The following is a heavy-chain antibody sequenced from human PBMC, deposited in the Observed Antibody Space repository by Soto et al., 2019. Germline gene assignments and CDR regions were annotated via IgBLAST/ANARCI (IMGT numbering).Heavy chain of an antibody. Sequence: GGSLRLSCAASGFTFSNTWMSWVRQAPGKGLEWVGRIKSKTDGGTTDYAAPVKGRFTISRDDSKNTLYLQMNSLKTEDTAVYYCTSTVTPYYYGMDVSGQGTTVTVSS. D-gene: IGHD4-4*01. CDR1: GFTFSNTW. CDR3: TSTVTPYYYGMDV. CDR2: IKSKTDGGTT. V-gene: IGHV3-15*01. J-gene: IGHJ6*02.